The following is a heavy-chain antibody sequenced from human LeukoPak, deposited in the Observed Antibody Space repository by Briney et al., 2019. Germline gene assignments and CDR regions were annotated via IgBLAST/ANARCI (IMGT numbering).Heavy chain of an antibody. CDR2: INHSGNT. CDR1: GYSISSGSY. D-gene: IGHD5-18*01. V-gene: IGHV4-38-2*01. CDR3: ARQDTAMVKGWFDP. J-gene: IGHJ5*02. Sequence: PSETLSLTCAVSGYSISSGSYWGWIRQPPGRGLEWIGSINHSGNTYCNPSLKSRVAISIDTSKNDFSLKVTSVTAADTAVYFCARQDTAMVKGWFDPWGQGTLVTVSS.